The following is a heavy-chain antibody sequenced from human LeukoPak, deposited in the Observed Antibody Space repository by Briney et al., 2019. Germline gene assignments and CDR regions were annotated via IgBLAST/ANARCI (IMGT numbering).Heavy chain of an antibody. D-gene: IGHD3-9*01. CDR1: GGSISSGGYY. V-gene: IGHV4-31*03. CDR3: ARVPNEAPNYDILTGYYSAPYYFDY. J-gene: IGHJ4*02. CDR2: IYYNGST. Sequence: SETLSLTCTVSGGSISSGGYYWSWIRQHPGKGLEWIGYIYYNGSTYYNPSLKSRVTISVDTSKNQFSLKLSSVTAADTAVYYCARVPNEAPNYDILTGYYSAPYYFDYWGQGTLVTVSS.